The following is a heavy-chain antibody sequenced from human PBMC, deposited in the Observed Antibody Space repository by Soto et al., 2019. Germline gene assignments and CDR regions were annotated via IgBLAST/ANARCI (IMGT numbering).Heavy chain of an antibody. V-gene: IGHV6-1*01. J-gene: IGHJ5*02. CDR3: AGLYGSRRA. CDR2: TYYRSRWYN. Sequence: SQTLSLTCAISGDSVSSNSAAWNWIRQSPSRGLEWLGRTYYRSRWYNDYAESVKSRITLNPDTSKNQFSLQLDSVTPEDMAVYYCAGLYGSRRAWGQGTLVTVS. CDR1: GDSVSSNSAA. D-gene: IGHD3-10*01.